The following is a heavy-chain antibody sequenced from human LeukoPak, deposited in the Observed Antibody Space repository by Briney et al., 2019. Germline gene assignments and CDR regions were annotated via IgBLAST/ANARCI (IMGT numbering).Heavy chain of an antibody. CDR3: ARLPKYSRPLDY. V-gene: IGHV1-8*01. D-gene: IGHD6-6*01. J-gene: IGHJ4*02. CDR1: GFTFTSYD. CDR2: MNPNSGNT. Sequence: ASVKVSCKASGFTFTSYDINWVRQATGQGLEWMGWMNPNSGNTAYAQKFQGRVTMSRDTSISTAYMELSSLRSEDTAVYYCARLPKYSRPLDYWGQGTLVTVSS.